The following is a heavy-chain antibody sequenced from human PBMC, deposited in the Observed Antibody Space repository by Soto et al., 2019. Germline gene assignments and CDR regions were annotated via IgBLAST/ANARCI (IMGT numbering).Heavy chain of an antibody. V-gene: IGHV4-30-2*03. CDR1: GGSISSGGYS. D-gene: IGHD6-13*01. Sequence: PSETLSLTCAVSGGSISSGGYSWSWIRQPPGKGLEWIGYIYHSGSTYYNPSLKSRVTISVDTSKNQFSLKLSSVTAADTAVYYCARLVLAAAGYYYYYGMDVWGQGTTVTVSS. CDR2: IYHSGST. CDR3: ARLVLAAAGYYYYYGMDV. J-gene: IGHJ6*02.